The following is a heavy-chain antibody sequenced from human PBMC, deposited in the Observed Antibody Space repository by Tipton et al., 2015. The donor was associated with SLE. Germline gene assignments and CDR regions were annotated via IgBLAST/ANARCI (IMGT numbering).Heavy chain of an antibody. CDR2: IYYSGST. Sequence: SLTCTVSGGSISSHYWSWIRQPPGKGLEWIGYIYYSGSTNYNPSLKSRVTISVDTSKNQFSLKLSSVTAADTAVYYCARDRGWDAFDIWGQGTMVTVSS. CDR3: ARDRGWDAFDI. J-gene: IGHJ3*02. V-gene: IGHV4-59*11. CDR1: GGSISSHY. D-gene: IGHD6-19*01.